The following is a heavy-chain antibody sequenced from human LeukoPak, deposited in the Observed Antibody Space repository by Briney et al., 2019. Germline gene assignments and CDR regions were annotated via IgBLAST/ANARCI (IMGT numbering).Heavy chain of an antibody. CDR2: IKEDGSET. CDR3: ARSSGYYFDY. V-gene: IGHV3-7*04. J-gene: IGHJ4*02. D-gene: IGHD3-22*01. CDR1: GFTFSTYW. Sequence: GGSLRLSCAASGFTFSTYWMSWVRQAPGKGLEWVANIKEDGSETSYVDSVKGRFTISRDNAKNSLYLQMSGLRAEDTAVYYCARSSGYYFDYWGQGTLVRVFS.